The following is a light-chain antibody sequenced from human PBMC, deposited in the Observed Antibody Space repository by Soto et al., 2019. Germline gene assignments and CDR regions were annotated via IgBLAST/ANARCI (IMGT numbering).Light chain of an antibody. J-gene: IGLJ2*01. V-gene: IGLV2-14*01. CDR2: EVS. CDR3: SSYTSRGSNVV. CDR1: SSDVGGYDY. Sequence: QSVLTQPASVSGSPGQSITISCTGTSSDVGGYDYVSWYQQHPGKAPKLMIYEVSNRPSGVSNRFSGSKSGNTASLTISGLQAEDEADYYCSSYTSRGSNVVFGGGTKLTVL.